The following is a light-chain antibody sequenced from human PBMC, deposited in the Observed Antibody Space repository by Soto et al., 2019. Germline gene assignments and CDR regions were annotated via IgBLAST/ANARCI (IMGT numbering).Light chain of an antibody. CDR2: DAS. J-gene: IGKJ1*01. Sequence: DIQMTQSPSTLSASIGDRVTVTCWASQTINNWLAWYQQKPGKAPKLLIYDASTLEGEVPSRFGASGSGTDFTLTITRLQPDDSATYYCQQYNSYPWTFGQGTKVEI. CDR1: QTINNW. CDR3: QQYNSYPWT. V-gene: IGKV1-5*01.